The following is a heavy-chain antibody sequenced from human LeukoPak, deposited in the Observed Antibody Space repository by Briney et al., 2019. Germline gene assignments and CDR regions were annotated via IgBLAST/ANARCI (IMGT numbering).Heavy chain of an antibody. D-gene: IGHD2-15*01. J-gene: IGHJ3*02. CDR1: KFNFHDHA. V-gene: IGHV3-9*01. CDR2: ISYDSGTV. Sequence: GGSLRLSCAASKFNFHDHAMHWVRQAPGRGLEWVSGISYDSGTVAYADSVKGRFTISRDNAQNSLYLQMNSLKDEDTALYYCVRDMEPSYCSGGRCYSKAFDIWGQGTMVTVSS. CDR3: VRDMEPSYCSGGRCYSKAFDI.